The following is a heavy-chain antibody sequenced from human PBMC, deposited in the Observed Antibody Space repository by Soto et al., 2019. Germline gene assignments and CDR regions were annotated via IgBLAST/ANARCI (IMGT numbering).Heavy chain of an antibody. D-gene: IGHD3-22*01. CDR3: ARRIPPATMIAPPAGFDP. CDR1: GFSLSTSGVG. V-gene: IGHV2-5*01. J-gene: IGHJ5*02. Sequence: QITLKESGPTLVKPTQTLTLTCTFSGFSLSTSGVGVGWIRQPPGKTLEWLALIYWIDDKRYSPSLKSRLTLTKDTSKNPVVLTITNTDPVDTATYYCARRIPPATMIAPPAGFDPWGQGTLVTVSS. CDR2: IYWIDDK.